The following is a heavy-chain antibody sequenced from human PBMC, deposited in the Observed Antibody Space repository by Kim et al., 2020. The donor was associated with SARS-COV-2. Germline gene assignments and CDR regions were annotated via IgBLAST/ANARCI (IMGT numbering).Heavy chain of an antibody. V-gene: IGHV1-46*01. CDR3: ASQNRHYYYGMDI. J-gene: IGHJ6*02. CDR1: GYTFTSYD. Sequence: ASVKVSCKASGYTFTSYDMHWVRQAPGQGLEWMGIINPSGGSTSYAQKFQGRVTMTRDTSTSTAYMELSSLRSEDTAVYYCASQNRHYYYGMDIWGQGATVTVSS. CDR2: INPSGGST.